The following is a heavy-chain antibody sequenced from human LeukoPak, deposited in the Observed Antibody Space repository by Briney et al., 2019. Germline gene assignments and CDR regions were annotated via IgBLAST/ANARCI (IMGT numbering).Heavy chain of an antibody. V-gene: IGHV4-59*01. CDR2: SYYSGSA. D-gene: IGHD1-26*01. CDR3: ARGGRSFVYYFDF. J-gene: IGHJ4*02. CDR1: GASISSYY. Sequence: SETLSLTCSVSGASISSYYWSWIRQPPGKGLEFIGYSYYSGSATYHPSLESRVTISLDTSKNQFSLRLSSVTAADTAVYYCARGGRSFVYYFDFWGQGALITVTS.